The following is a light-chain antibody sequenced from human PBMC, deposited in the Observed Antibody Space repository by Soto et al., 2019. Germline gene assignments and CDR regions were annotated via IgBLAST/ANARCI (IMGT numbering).Light chain of an antibody. CDR3: QQYNKWPLA. Sequence: EIVMTQSPATLSVSPGERATLTCRASQSVYSNLAWYQQKPGQAPRLLIYGASTRATGIPARFSGSGSGTAFILTISSLQSEDFAVYFCQQYNKWPLAFGQGTKVEVK. J-gene: IGKJ1*01. V-gene: IGKV3-15*01. CDR2: GAS. CDR1: QSVYSN.